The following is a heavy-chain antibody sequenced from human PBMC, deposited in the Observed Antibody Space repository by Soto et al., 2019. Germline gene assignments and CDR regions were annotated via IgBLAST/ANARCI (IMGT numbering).Heavy chain of an antibody. V-gene: IGHV1-46*01. CDR1: GYTFTSYG. J-gene: IGHJ4*02. CDR3: ATVAMVRGVTYYDY. Sequence: ASVKVSCKASGYTFTSYGISWVRQAPGQGLEWMGWINPSGGSTSYAQKFQGRVTMTRDTSTSTVYMELSSLRSEDTAVYYCATVAMVRGVTYYDYWGQGTLVTVSS. CDR2: INPSGGST. D-gene: IGHD3-10*01.